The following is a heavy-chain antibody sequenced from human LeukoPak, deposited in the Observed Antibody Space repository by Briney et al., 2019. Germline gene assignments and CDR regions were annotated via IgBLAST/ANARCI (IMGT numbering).Heavy chain of an antibody. CDR3: ARATDYYYYYMDV. CDR2: IRTKGNSYAT. CDR1: GFTFSGSG. Sequence: PGGSLRLSCAASGFTFSGSGMHWVRQASGKGLEWVGRIRTKGNSYATTYAASVKGRFTISRDDSKNMAYLLMNSLKTEDTALYYCARATDYYYYYMDVWGKGTTVTVSS. V-gene: IGHV3-73*01. J-gene: IGHJ6*03. D-gene: IGHD1-14*01.